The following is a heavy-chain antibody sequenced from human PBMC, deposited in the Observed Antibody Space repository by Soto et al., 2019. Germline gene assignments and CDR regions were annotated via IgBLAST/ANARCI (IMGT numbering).Heavy chain of an antibody. D-gene: IGHD2-15*01. J-gene: IGHJ4*02. V-gene: IGHV4-39*01. CDR3: GKVLVGATGHTDSDS. CDR2: IDYNGVT. Sequence: SETLSLTCTVSGGSIYRSGYYWGWIRQPPGRGLEWIGNIDYNGVTYFNPSLKSRVTISRDASKNQFSLKLTSVTAADTALYYCGKVLVGATGHTDSDSWGQGTLVTVPQ. CDR1: GGSIYRSGYY.